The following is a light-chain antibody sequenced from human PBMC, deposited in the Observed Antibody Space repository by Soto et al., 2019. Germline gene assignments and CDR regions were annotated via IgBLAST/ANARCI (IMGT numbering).Light chain of an antibody. CDR1: SSNIRSNA. CDR2: YDD. V-gene: IGLV1-36*01. CDR3: AAWDDRLNGVV. J-gene: IGLJ3*02. Sequence: QSVVTQPTSVSGAPRQRVTISCSGGSSNIRSNAVNCYQQFPGKAPKLLIYYDDLLPSGVSDRFSGSKSGTSASLAISGLQSDDEADYYCAAWDDRLNGVVFGGGTKLTVL.